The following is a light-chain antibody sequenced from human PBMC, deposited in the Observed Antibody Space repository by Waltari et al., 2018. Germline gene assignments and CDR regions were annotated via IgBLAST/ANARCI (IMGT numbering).Light chain of an antibody. Sequence: QSVLTQPPSASGTPGQRVTISCSGSNSNIGSNTVNWYQQLPGPAPKLLIYNNSQRPSGVPDRFSGSNSGTSASLAISGLQSEDEGAYYCAAWDDSLNGFYVFGTGTKVTVL. J-gene: IGLJ1*01. CDR2: NNS. CDR3: AAWDDSLNGFYV. CDR1: NSNIGSNT. V-gene: IGLV1-44*01.